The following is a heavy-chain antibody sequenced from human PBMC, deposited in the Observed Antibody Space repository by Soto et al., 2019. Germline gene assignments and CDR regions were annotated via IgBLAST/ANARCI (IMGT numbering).Heavy chain of an antibody. D-gene: IGHD2-2*01. Sequence: GGSLRLSCAASGFTFSSYAMSWVRQAPGKGLEWVSAISGSGGSTYYADSVKGRFTISRDNSKNTLYLQMNSLRAEDTAVYYGAKNQSTPYYYYGMDVWGQGTTVTVSS. CDR1: GFTFSSYA. J-gene: IGHJ6*02. CDR3: AKNQSTPYYYYGMDV. CDR2: ISGSGGST. V-gene: IGHV3-23*01.